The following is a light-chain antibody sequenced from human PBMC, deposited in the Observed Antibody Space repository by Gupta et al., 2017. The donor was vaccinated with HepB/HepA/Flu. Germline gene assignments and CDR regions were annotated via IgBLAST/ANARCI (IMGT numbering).Light chain of an antibody. CDR2: RNN. Sequence: QSVLTQPPSASGTPGQRVTISCSGNNSNIGTNTVNWYQHLPGTAPTLLISRNNQRPSGGPDRCSGSKSGTSAALAIIWRQSEEEGDHYCSTWDDSLNAVVFGGGTKLTVL. V-gene: IGLV1-44*01. J-gene: IGLJ2*01. CDR3: STWDDSLNAVV. CDR1: NSNIGTNT.